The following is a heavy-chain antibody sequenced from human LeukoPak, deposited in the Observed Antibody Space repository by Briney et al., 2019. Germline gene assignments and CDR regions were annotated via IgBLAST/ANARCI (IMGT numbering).Heavy chain of an antibody. V-gene: IGHV3-74*01. CDR3: ARRIGTYYDY. CDR2: IKTDGSST. Sequence: GGSLRLSCAASGFTFSNFWMHWVRQAPGKGLVWVSLIKTDGSSTSYADSVKGRFTISRDNAKNTLYLQMNSLRAEDTAVYYCARRIGTYYDYWGQGTLVTVSS. CDR1: GFTFSNFW. J-gene: IGHJ4*02. D-gene: IGHD1-26*01.